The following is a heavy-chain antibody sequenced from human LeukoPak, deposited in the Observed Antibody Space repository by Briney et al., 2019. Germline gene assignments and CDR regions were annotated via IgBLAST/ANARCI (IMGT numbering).Heavy chain of an antibody. D-gene: IGHD6-19*01. CDR3: VKTIAVAGNFDY. CDR1: GFTFSSYA. CDR2: ISNNWGVK. J-gene: IGHJ4*02. Sequence: GGSLRLSCSASGFTFSSYAMHWVRQAPGKGLEYVSAISNNWGVKYYADSVKGRFTISRDNSKNTLYLQMSSRRSEDTDVYYCVKTIAVAGNFDYWGQGTLVTVS. V-gene: IGHV3-64D*09.